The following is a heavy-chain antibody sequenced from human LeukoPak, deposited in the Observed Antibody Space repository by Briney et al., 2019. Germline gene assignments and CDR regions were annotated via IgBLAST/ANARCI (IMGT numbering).Heavy chain of an antibody. CDR3: VKDRTINGRSSPFDS. CDR1: GFSFSIYG. V-gene: IGHV3-30*18. Sequence: GGSLGLSCAASGFSFSIYGMHWVRQAPLKGLEWVAAISYDGRNQNYADSVKGRFTIFRDNSQNTLYLQMNSLRAEDTALYYCVKDRTINGRSSPFDSWGQGTLVTVSS. CDR2: ISYDGRNQ. D-gene: IGHD1-26*01. J-gene: IGHJ4*02.